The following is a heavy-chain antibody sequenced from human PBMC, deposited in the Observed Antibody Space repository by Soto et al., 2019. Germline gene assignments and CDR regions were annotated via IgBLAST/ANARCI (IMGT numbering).Heavy chain of an antibody. V-gene: IGHV4-31*03. D-gene: IGHD3-22*01. CDR1: GGSISSGGYY. CDR3: ARMRVVMDGYDY. Sequence: SETLSLTCTVSGGSISSGGYYWSWIRQHPGKGLEWIGYIYYSGSTYYNPSLKSRVTISVDTSKNQFSLKLSSVTDADTAVYYCARMRVVMDGYDYWGQGTLVTVSS. CDR2: IYYSGST. J-gene: IGHJ4*02.